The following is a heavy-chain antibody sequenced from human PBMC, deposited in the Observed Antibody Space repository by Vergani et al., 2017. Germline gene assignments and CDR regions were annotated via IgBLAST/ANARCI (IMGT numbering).Heavy chain of an antibody. CDR3: ATADRGYGVPIFDY. D-gene: IGHD4-17*01. CDR2: FDPEDGET. Sequence: QVQLVQSGSELKKPGASVKVSCKASGYTFTSYAMNWVRQAPGKGLEWMGGFDPEDGETIYAQKFQGRVTMTEDTSTDTAYMELSSLRSEDTAVYYCATADRGYGVPIFDYWGQGTLVTVSS. CDR1: GYTFTSYA. J-gene: IGHJ4*02. V-gene: IGHV1-24*01.